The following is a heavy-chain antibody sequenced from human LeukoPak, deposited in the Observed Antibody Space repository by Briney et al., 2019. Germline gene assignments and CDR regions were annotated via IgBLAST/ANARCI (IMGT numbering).Heavy chain of an antibody. Sequence: ASVKVSCKASGYTFTSYYMHWVRQAPGQGLEWMGIINPSGGSTSYAQKFQGRVTMTRDTSTSTVYMELSSLRSEDTAVYYCARDPSTSGYSSGWYHFDYWGQGTLVTVSS. D-gene: IGHD6-19*01. V-gene: IGHV1-46*01. J-gene: IGHJ4*02. CDR1: GYTFTSYY. CDR2: INPSGGST. CDR3: ARDPSTSGYSSGWYHFDY.